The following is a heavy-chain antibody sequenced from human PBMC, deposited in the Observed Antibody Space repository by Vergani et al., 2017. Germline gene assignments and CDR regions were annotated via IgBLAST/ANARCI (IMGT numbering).Heavy chain of an antibody. CDR3: ARDHRTGYYDFWSGYLENAFDI. J-gene: IGHJ3*02. V-gene: IGHV1-69-2*01. D-gene: IGHD3-3*01. CDR2: VDPEDGET. CDR1: GYTFTDHY. Sequence: EVQLVQSGAEVKKPGATMKISCKVSGYTFTDHYMHWVKQAPGKGLEWMGLVDPEDGETIYAEKFKGRVTIAADTSTDTAHLELSSLRSEDTAVYYCARDHRTGYYDFWSGYLENAFDIWGQGTMVTVSS.